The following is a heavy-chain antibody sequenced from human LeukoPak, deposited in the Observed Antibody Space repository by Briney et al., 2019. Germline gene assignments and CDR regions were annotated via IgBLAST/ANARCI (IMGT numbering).Heavy chain of an antibody. CDR1: GFTVSSNY. D-gene: IGHD4-17*01. CDR2: IYSGGST. Sequence: GGSLGLSCAASGFTVSSNYMSWVRQAPGKGLEWVSVIYSGGSTYYADSVKGRFTISRDNSKDTLYLQMNSLRAEDTAVYYCARVIYGDYALYDAFDIWGQGTMVTVSS. V-gene: IGHV3-66*02. CDR3: ARVIYGDYALYDAFDI. J-gene: IGHJ3*02.